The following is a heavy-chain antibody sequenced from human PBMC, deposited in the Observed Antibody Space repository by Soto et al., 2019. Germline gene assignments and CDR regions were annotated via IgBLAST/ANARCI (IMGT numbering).Heavy chain of an antibody. V-gene: IGHV4-4*07. CDR3: ARGGRDGFDL. J-gene: IGHJ3*01. D-gene: IGHD3-10*01. CDR1: GGSIGTCY. CDR2: IYITGST. Sequence: SETLSLTCSVSGGSIGTCYWNWRRPPAGTGLEWIGRIYITGSTNIHPSLKSRVAMSVDTAKNQFSLKLTSATAADTAVYYCARGGRDGFDLWGQGTMVTVSS.